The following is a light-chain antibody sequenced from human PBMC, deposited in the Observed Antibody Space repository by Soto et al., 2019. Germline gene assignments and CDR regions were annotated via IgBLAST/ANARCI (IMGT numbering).Light chain of an antibody. Sequence: DIQMTQSPSTLSASVGDRVTITCRASQSISSWLAWYQQKPGKAPKLLICKASSLESGVPSRFSGSGSGTEFTLTISSLQPDDFATYYCQQYNSYSGPFGQGTKVEIK. V-gene: IGKV1-5*03. J-gene: IGKJ1*01. CDR1: QSISSW. CDR2: KAS. CDR3: QQYNSYSGP.